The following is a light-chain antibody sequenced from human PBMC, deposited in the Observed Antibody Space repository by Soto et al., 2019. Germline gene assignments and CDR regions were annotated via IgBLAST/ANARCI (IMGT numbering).Light chain of an antibody. J-gene: IGKJ4*01. CDR1: QSVTSSY. CDR2: GAS. Sequence: ESVLTQSPGTLSLSPGERATLSCRASQSVTSSYLAWYQQKPGQAPRLLIYGASSRATGLPDRFSGSGSGTDFTLTISRLEPEDFAVYYCQHYGSSYTFGGGTKVDIK. CDR3: QHYGSSYT. V-gene: IGKV3-20*01.